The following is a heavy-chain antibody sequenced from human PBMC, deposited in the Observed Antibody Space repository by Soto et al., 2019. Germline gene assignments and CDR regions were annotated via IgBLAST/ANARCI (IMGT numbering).Heavy chain of an antibody. V-gene: IGHV3-48*03. CDR2: IRHSAHI. CDR1: GFTFSNSE. D-gene: IGHD2-21*01. CDR3: AKERGQEVSATIVGDV. J-gene: IGHJ3*01. Sequence: GGSLRLSCVGSGFTFSNSEINWVRQAPGKGLEWISYIRHSAHIYYADAVKGRFTIYRDNAKNSVYLQMNRLRVEDTAVYYCAKERGQEVSATIVGDVWGQGILVTVSS.